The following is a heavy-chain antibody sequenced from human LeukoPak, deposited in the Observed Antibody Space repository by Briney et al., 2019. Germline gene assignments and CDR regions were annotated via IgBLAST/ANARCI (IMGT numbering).Heavy chain of an antibody. J-gene: IGHJ3*02. CDR2: IYYSGRT. CDR1: GGSISSSSYY. Sequence: SETLSLTCTVSGGSISSSSYYWGWIRQPPGKGLEWIGSIYYSGRTYYNPSLKSRVTISVDTSKNQFSLKLSSVTAADTAVYYCARDRAMVRGETTDAFDIWGQGTMVTVSS. D-gene: IGHD3-10*01. CDR3: ARDRAMVRGETTDAFDI. V-gene: IGHV4-39*07.